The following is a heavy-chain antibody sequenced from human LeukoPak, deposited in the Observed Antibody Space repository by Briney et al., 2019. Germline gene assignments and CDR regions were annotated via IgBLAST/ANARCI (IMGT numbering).Heavy chain of an antibody. V-gene: IGHV3-15*01. D-gene: IGHD3-10*01. CDR1: GFTFSNAW. CDR3: ARGYYGSGSYEWDY. CDR2: IKSKTDGGTT. J-gene: IGHJ4*02. Sequence: PGGSLGLSCAASGFTFSNAWMSWVRQAPGKGLEWVGRIKSKTDGGTTDYAAPVKGRFTISRDDSKNTLYLQMNSLRAEDTAVYYCARGYYGSGSYEWDYWGQGTLVTVSS.